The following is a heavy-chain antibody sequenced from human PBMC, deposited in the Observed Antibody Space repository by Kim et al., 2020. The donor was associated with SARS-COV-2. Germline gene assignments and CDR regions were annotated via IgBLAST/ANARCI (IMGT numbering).Heavy chain of an antibody. CDR3: ARDKHYGDYVGWFDP. Sequence: GGSLRLSCAASGFTFSDYYMSWIRQAPGKGLEWVSYISTSGSTIYYADSVKGRFTISRDNAKNSLYLQMNSLRVEDTAVYYCARDKHYGDYVGWFDPWGQGTLVTVSS. CDR1: GFTFSDYY. D-gene: IGHD4-17*01. V-gene: IGHV3-11*01. CDR2: ISTSGSTI. J-gene: IGHJ5*02.